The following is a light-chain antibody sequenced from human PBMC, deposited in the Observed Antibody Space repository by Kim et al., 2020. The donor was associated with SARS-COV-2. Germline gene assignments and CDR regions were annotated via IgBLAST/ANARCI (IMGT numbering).Light chain of an antibody. CDR1: QSLSNTY. CDR2: GAS. CDR3: QQYDNSPLT. Sequence: EIVLTQSPGTLSLSPGERATLSCRASQSLSNTYLAWYRQKPGQPPRLLIYGASSRATGIPDRFSGSGSGTDFTFSISRLEPEDFAVYYCQQYDNSPLTFGGGTKVDIK. J-gene: IGKJ4*01. V-gene: IGKV3-20*01.